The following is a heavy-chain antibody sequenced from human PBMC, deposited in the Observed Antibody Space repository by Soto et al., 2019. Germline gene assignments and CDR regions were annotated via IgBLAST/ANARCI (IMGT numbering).Heavy chain of an antibody. CDR1: GFTFSNYW. Sequence: GGSLRLSCATSGFTFSNYWMHWARQVPGRGLVWVSRIDTDGSTTSYADFAKGRFTISRDNAKSTLSLQMNSLRAEDTAIYYCACSRRPARLGPKGAIDYWGQGTLVTVS. CDR2: IDTDGSTT. J-gene: IGHJ4*02. D-gene: IGHD2-15*01. V-gene: IGHV3-74*01. CDR3: ACSRRPARLGPKGAIDY.